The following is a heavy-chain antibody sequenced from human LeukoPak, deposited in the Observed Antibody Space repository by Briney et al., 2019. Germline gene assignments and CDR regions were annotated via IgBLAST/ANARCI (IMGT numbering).Heavy chain of an antibody. CDR3: ARVGQLVNAFDI. V-gene: IGHV1-69*01. D-gene: IGHD6-13*01. CDR1: GGAFSSYA. CDR2: IIAIFGTA. J-gene: IGHJ3*02. Sequence: SVKVSCKASGGAFSSYAISWVRQAPGQGLEWMGGIIAIFGTANYAQKFQGRVTITADESTSTAYMELSSLRSEDTAVYYCARVGQLVNAFDIWGQGTMVTVSS.